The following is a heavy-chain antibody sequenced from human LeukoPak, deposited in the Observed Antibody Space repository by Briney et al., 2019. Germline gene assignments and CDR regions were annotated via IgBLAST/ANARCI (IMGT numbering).Heavy chain of an antibody. J-gene: IGHJ4*02. V-gene: IGHV1-69*05. D-gene: IGHD3-22*01. CDR2: IIPIFGTA. Sequence: SVKVSCKASGGTFSGYAISRVRQAPGQGLEWMGRIIPIFGTANYAQKFQGRVTITTDESTSTAYMELSSLRSEDTAVYYCHYYDSSGYEFDYWGQGTLVTVSS. CDR1: GGTFSGYA. CDR3: HYYDSSGYEFDY.